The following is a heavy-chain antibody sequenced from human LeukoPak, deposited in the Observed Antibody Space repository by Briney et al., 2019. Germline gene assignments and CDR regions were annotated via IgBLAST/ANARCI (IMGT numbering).Heavy chain of an antibody. CDR3: ARGGTELGFDY. CDR2: IYHSGST. CDR1: GGSIGSGGYY. Sequence: SETLSLTCTVSGGSIGSGGYYWSWIRQPPGKGLEWIGYIYHSGSTYYNPSLKSRVTISVDRSKNQFSLKLSSVTAADTAVYYRARGGTELGFDYWGQGTLVTVSS. D-gene: IGHD7-27*01. V-gene: IGHV4-30-2*01. J-gene: IGHJ4*02.